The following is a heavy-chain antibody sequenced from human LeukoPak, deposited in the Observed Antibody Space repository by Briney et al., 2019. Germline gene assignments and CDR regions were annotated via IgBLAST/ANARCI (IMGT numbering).Heavy chain of an antibody. J-gene: IGHJ6*04. CDR2: TYYRSKWYN. CDR1: GDSVSSNSAA. V-gene: IGHV6-1*01. CDR3: ARDYAAAASYYYYGMDV. D-gene: IGHD6-13*01. Sequence: SQTLSLTCAISGDSVSSNSAAWNWIRQSPSRGLEWLGRTYYRSKWYNDYAVSVKSRITINPGTSKNQFSLQLNSVTPEDTAVYYCARDYAAAASYYYYGMDVWGKGTTVTVSS.